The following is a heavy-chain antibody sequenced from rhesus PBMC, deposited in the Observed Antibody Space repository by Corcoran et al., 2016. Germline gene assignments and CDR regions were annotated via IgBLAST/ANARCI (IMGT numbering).Heavy chain of an antibody. D-gene: IGHD5-24*01. J-gene: IGHJ4*01. V-gene: IGHV4-106*01. Sequence: QVQLQESGPGLVKPSETLSLTCAVSGGSISDSYYWSLIRQPPGTGMEWIGYCYGRGGSNYVNPTIKGRVTSSTDTSKNQFSLKLSSVTAADKAVYYCARDTGGTVDFDYWGQGVLVTVSS. CDR3: ARDTGGTVDFDY. CDR2: CYGRGGSN. CDR1: GGSISDSYY.